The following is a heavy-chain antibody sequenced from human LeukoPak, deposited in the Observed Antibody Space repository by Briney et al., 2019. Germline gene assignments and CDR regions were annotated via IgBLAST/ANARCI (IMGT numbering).Heavy chain of an antibody. CDR1: GGSICSYY. CDR3: ARHSSWYQYYFDY. D-gene: IGHD6-13*01. J-gene: IGHJ4*02. CDR2: IYYSGST. V-gene: IGHV4-59*08. Sequence: PSETLSLTCTVSGGSICSYYWSWIRQPPGKGLEWIGYIYYSGSTNYNPSLKSRVTISVDTSKNQFSLKLSSVTAADTAVYYCARHSSWYQYYFDYWGQGTLVTVSS.